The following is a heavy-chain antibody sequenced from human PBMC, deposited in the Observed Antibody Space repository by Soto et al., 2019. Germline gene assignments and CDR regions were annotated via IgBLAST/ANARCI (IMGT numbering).Heavy chain of an antibody. CDR3: ARHYHSRYYDSSGYYPFDY. CDR1: GGSFSGYY. Sequence: PSETLSLTCAVDGGSFSGYYWSWIRQPPGKGLEWIGEINHSGSTNYNPSLKSRVTISVDTSKNQFSLKLSSVTAADTAVYYCARHYHSRYYDSSGYYPFDYWGQGTLVTVSS. D-gene: IGHD3-22*01. J-gene: IGHJ4*02. CDR2: INHSGST. V-gene: IGHV4-34*01.